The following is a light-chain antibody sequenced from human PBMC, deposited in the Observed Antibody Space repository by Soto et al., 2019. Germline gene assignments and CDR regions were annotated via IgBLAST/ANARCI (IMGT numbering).Light chain of an antibody. CDR3: QQYGSSPRT. V-gene: IGKV3-20*01. CDR1: QSVSNNY. Sequence: EIVLTQSPGTLSLSPGERATLSCRASQSVSNNYLAWYQQKPGQAPRLLIYGISSRATGVPGRFSGSGSGTDFTLTISRLEPEDFAVYYCQQYGSSPRTFGQGTKVDIK. CDR2: GIS. J-gene: IGKJ1*01.